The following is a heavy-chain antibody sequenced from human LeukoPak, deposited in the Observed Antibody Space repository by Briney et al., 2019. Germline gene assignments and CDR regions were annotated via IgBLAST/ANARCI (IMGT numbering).Heavy chain of an antibody. CDR1: GFTFSSYS. J-gene: IGHJ6*02. Sequence: LAGGSLRLSCAASGFTFSSYSMTWVRQAPGKGLEWVSYISSSSTIYYADSVKGRFTISRDNAKNSLYLQMNSLRAEDTAVYYCARDRADFWSGSIPYYYYGMDVWGQGTTVTVSS. D-gene: IGHD3-3*01. CDR2: ISSSSTI. V-gene: IGHV3-48*01. CDR3: ARDRADFWSGSIPYYYYGMDV.